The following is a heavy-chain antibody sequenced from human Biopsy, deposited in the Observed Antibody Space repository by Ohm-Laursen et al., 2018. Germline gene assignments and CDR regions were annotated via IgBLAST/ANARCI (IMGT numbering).Heavy chain of an antibody. D-gene: IGHD2-2*01. CDR2: IYYTGTT. V-gene: IGHV4-61*01. CDR3: ARMPHFDY. J-gene: IGHJ4*02. CDR1: GASVSSGSFF. Sequence: SDTLSLTWSVSGASVSSGSFFWSWIRQPPGKGLEWIGFIYYTGTTSYNPSLKRRLSISLDTSKNQFSLRLRSVTAADTAVYYCARMPHFDYWGQGILVTVSS.